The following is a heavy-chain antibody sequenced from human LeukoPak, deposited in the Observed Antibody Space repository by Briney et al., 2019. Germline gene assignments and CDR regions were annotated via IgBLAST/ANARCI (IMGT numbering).Heavy chain of an antibody. Sequence: TGGSLRLSCAASGFTSTDYSMSSVRRAPGKGLWWVANIKLDVSEQFYVDSVKGRFTNYRDHAKNSLSLQMNNLRGEDRAVYYCATYLRSGPIDSWGQGTLVTVSS. CDR3: ATYLRSGPIDS. CDR2: IKLDVSEQ. J-gene: IGHJ4*02. CDR1: GFTSTDYS. V-gene: IGHV3-7*01. D-gene: IGHD2/OR15-2a*01.